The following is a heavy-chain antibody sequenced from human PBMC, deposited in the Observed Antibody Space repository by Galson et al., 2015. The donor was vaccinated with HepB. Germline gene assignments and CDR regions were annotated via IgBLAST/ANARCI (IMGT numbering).Heavy chain of an antibody. CDR2: IRSKAYGGTT. CDR3: TRGVGATEKDYGMDV. D-gene: IGHD1-26*01. J-gene: IGHJ6*02. CDR1: GFTFGDYA. V-gene: IGHV3-49*03. Sequence: SLRLSCAASGFTFGDYAMSWFRQAPGKGLEWVGFIRSKAYGGTTEYAASVKGRFTISRDDSKSIAYLQMNSLKTEDTAVYYCTRGVGATEKDYGMDVWGQGTTVTVSS.